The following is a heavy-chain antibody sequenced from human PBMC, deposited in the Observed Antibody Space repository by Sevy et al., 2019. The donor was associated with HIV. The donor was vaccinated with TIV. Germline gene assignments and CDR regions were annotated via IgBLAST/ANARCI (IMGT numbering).Heavy chain of an antibody. CDR3: ARALADWASFHYSY. V-gene: IGHV3-7*01. D-gene: IGHD3-16*02. CDR2: IKQDGTDK. J-gene: IGHJ4*02. Sequence: GGSLRLSCAASGFTFATYWMTWVRQAPGEGLEWVAYIKQDGTDKYYIDSVKGRFTISRDNAKNSLYLLMIGLRAEDTAVYYCARALADWASFHYSYWGRGTLVTVSS. CDR1: GFTFATYW.